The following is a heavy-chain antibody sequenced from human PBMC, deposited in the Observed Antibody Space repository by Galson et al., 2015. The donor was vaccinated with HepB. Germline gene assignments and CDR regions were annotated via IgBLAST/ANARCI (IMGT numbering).Heavy chain of an antibody. CDR3: TRTRDGSSTDL. CDR1: GGSISSGSYY. Sequence: SETLSLTCTVSGGSISSGSYYWGWVRQPPGKGLEWIGSITYTKSTFYNPSLKSRVNISVDTSKNQFSLRVRSVTAADTAVYYCTRTRDGSSTDLWGQGNLVTVSS. J-gene: IGHJ5*02. V-gene: IGHV4-39*01. CDR2: ITYTKST. D-gene: IGHD5-24*01.